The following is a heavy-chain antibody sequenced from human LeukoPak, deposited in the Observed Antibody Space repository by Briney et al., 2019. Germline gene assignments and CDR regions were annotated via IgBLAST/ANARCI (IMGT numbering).Heavy chain of an antibody. D-gene: IGHD3-9*01. J-gene: IGHJ6*03. CDR3: AKDRSGRLRYFDWLLEKTKYYYYYMDV. CDR1: GFTFSSYA. V-gene: IGHV3-30*02. CDR2: IRNDGSNK. Sequence: PGGSLRLSCAASGFTFSSYAMHWVRQAPGKGLEWVTFIRNDGSNKYYADSVKGRFTISRDNSKNTLYLQMNSLRVEDTAVYYCAKDRSGRLRYFDWLLEKTKYYYYYMDVWGKGTTVTISS.